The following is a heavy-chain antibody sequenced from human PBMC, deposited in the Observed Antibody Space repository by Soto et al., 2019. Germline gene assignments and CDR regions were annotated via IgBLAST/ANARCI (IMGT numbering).Heavy chain of an antibody. J-gene: IGHJ6*02. V-gene: IGHV1-69*01. Sequence: QVQLVQSGAEVKKPGSSVKVSCKASGGTFSSYAISWVRQAPGQGLEWMGGIIPIFGTANYAQKFQGRVTITADESTSTAYMELSSLRSEDTAVYYCARDSEYQLLFNYYCYGMDVWGQGTTVTVSS. D-gene: IGHD2-2*01. CDR3: ARDSEYQLLFNYYCYGMDV. CDR1: GGTFSSYA. CDR2: IIPIFGTA.